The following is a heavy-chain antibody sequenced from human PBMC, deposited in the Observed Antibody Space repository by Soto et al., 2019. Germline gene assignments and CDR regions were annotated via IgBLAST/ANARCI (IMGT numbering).Heavy chain of an antibody. D-gene: IGHD3-10*01. CDR1: GGSFSGYY. CDR2: INHSGST. V-gene: IGHV4-34*01. CDR3: ARGRYGSASPFEY. J-gene: IGHJ4*02. Sequence: SETLSLTCAVYGGSFSGYYWSWIRQPPGKGLEWIGEINHSGSTNYNPSLKSRVTISVDTSKNQFSLKLSSVTAADTAVYYCARGRYGSASPFEYWGQGTLVTVSS.